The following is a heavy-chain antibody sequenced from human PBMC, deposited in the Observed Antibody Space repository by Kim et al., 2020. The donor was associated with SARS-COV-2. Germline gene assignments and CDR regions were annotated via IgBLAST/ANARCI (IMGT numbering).Heavy chain of an antibody. J-gene: IGHJ6*02. CDR1: GGTFSSYA. D-gene: IGHD5-18*01. CDR3: ARQEGDTAMDYGMDV. V-gene: IGHV1-69*13. CDR2: IIPIFGTA. Sequence: SVKVSCKASGGTFSSYAISWVRQAPGQGLEWMGGIIPIFGTANYAQKFQGRVTITADESTSTAYMELSSLRSEDTAVYYCARQEGDTAMDYGMDVWGQGTTVTVSS.